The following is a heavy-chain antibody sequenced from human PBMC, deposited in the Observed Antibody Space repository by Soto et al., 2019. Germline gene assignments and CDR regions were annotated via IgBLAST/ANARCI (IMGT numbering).Heavy chain of an antibody. D-gene: IGHD6-19*01. Sequence: EVQLVESGGGLVQPGRSLRLSCAASGFTFDDYAMHWVRQPPGKGLEWVSGISWNSGSIGYADSVKGRFTISRDTRKNSLYLKMNSLSAEDTALYYCARDMGRRQWLPGGYWGQGILVTVSS. J-gene: IGHJ4*02. V-gene: IGHV3-9*01. CDR1: GFTFDDYA. CDR3: ARDMGRRQWLPGGY. CDR2: ISWNSGSI.